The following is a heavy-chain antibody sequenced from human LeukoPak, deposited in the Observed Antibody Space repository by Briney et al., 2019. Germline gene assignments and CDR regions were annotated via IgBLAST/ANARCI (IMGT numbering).Heavy chain of an antibody. J-gene: IGHJ4*02. CDR1: GGSFSGYY. V-gene: IGHV4-34*01. CDR2: INHSGST. Sequence: PSETLSLTCAVYGGSFSGYYWSWTRQPPGKGLEWIGEINHSGSTNYNPSLKSRVTISVDTSKNQFSLKLSSVTAADTAVYYCARHAKYYYDSSGYYSAGLDYWGQGTLVTVSS. CDR3: ARHAKYYYDSSGYYSAGLDY. D-gene: IGHD3-22*01.